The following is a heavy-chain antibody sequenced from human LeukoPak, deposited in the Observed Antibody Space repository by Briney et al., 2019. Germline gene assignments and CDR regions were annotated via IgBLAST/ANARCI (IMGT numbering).Heavy chain of an antibody. CDR3: ARGRDCGGDCYSGSSFDY. Sequence: ASVSVSCKAYGYTLTSYYMHWVPEARGQGLEWMGLINPSGGSTSYAQKFQGRVTMTRDTSTSTVYMELSSLRSEDTAVYYCARGRDCGGDCYSGSSFDYWGQGTLVTVSS. CDR1: GYTLTSYY. J-gene: IGHJ4*02. CDR2: INPSGGST. D-gene: IGHD2-21*02. V-gene: IGHV1-46*01.